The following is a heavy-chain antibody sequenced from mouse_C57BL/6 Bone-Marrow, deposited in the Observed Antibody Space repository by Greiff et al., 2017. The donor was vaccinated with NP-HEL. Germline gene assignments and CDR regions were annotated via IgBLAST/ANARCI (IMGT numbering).Heavy chain of an antibody. V-gene: IGHV1-19*01. CDR1: GYTFTDYY. CDR2: INPYNGGT. J-gene: IGHJ3*01. Sequence: EVQLQQSGPVLVKPGASVKMSCKASGYTFTDYYMNWVKQSHGKSLEWIGVINPYNGGTSYNQKFKGKATLTVDKSSSKAYMELNSLTSEDSAVYYCASSYYGSSPWFAYWGQGTLVTVSA. D-gene: IGHD1-1*01. CDR3: ASSYYGSSPWFAY.